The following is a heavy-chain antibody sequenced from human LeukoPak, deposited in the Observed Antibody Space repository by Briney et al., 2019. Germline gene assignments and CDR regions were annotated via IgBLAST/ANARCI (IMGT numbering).Heavy chain of an antibody. V-gene: IGHV1-18*04. D-gene: IGHD2-2*01. J-gene: IGHJ4*02. CDR1: GYTFTSYG. CDR3: ARGGGGHCSSTSCPTPDY. CDR2: ISAYNGNT. Sequence: ASVTGSCKASGYTFTSYGISWVRQAPGQGLEGMGWISAYNGNTNYAQKLQGRVTMTTDTSTSTAYMELRSLRSDDTAVYYCARGGGGHCSSTSCPTPDYWGQGTLVTVSS.